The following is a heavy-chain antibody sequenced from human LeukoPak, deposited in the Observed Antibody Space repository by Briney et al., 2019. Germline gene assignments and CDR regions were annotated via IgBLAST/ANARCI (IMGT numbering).Heavy chain of an antibody. CDR1: GFTFSSYG. CDR3: ARGVLLRQVGATSAMAFDI. V-gene: IGHV3-23*01. Sequence: GGSLRLSCAASGFTFSSYGMSWVRQAPGKGLEWVSAISGSGGSTYYADSVKGRFTISRDNSKNTLYLQMNSLRSEDTAVYYCARGVLLRQVGATSAMAFDIWGQGTMVTVSS. J-gene: IGHJ3*02. CDR2: ISGSGGST. D-gene: IGHD1-26*01.